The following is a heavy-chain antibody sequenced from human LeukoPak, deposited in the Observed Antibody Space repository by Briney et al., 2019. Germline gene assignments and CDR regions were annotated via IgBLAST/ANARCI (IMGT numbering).Heavy chain of an antibody. V-gene: IGHV3-21*01. J-gene: IGHJ4*02. Sequence: GGSLRLSCTASGFTFINYSMNWIRQAPGKGLEWVSSISSSSSHIYYADSVTGRFTVSRDNAKNSLYLQLNSLRAEDTAVYYCARGGSGNWNAPFDYWGQGILVTVSS. CDR1: GFTFINYS. CDR2: ISSSSSHI. D-gene: IGHD1-1*01. CDR3: ARGGSGNWNAPFDY.